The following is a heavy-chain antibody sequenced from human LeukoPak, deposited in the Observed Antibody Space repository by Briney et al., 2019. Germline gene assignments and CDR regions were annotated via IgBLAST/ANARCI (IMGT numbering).Heavy chain of an antibody. CDR3: ARENWNPSAEAFDI. Sequence: KAGGSLRLSCAASGFTFSSYSMNWVRQAPGKGLEWVSSISSSSSYIYYADSVKGRFTISRDNAKNSLYLQMNSLRAEDTAVYYCARENWNPSAEAFDIWGQGTMVTVSS. V-gene: IGHV3-21*01. D-gene: IGHD1-1*01. CDR2: ISSSSSYI. J-gene: IGHJ3*02. CDR1: GFTFSSYS.